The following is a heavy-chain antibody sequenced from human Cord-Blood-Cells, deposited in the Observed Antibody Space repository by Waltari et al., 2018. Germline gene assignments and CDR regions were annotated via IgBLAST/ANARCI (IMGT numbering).Heavy chain of an antibody. D-gene: IGHD7-27*01. J-gene: IGHJ4*02. CDR1: GFTLSAFY. CDR2: ISSSGITI. V-gene: IGHV3-11*04. Sequence: QVQLVESGGGLVKPGGSLRISCAGSGFTLSAFYMSWSRQAQGKGLEWVSYISSSGITIYYADSVKGRFTISRDNAKNSLYLQMNSLRAEDTAVYYCARDRSSNAKFDYWGQGTLVTVSS. CDR3: ARDRSSNAKFDY.